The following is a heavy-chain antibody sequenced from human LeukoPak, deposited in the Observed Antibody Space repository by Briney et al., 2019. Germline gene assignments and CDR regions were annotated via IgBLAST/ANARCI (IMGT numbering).Heavy chain of an antibody. Sequence: PSETLSLTCAVSGFSISSVYYWGWIRPPPGKGLEWIGIIYHSGDTYYNPSLKSRLTISVDTSKNHFSLRLTSWAAADTAAYYRARDRGRATYSSSSDYWGQGTLVTVSS. V-gene: IGHV4-38-2*02. CDR3: ARDRGRATYSSSSDY. J-gene: IGHJ4*02. CDR2: IYHSGDT. D-gene: IGHD6-6*01. CDR1: GFSISSVYY.